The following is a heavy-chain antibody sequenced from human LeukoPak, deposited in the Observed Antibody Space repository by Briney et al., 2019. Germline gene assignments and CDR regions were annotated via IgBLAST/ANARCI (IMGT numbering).Heavy chain of an antibody. J-gene: IGHJ4*02. CDR2: TRFDDSYK. CDR3: AKDGDSSGWSPYGY. D-gene: IGHD6-19*01. CDR1: GFSFSSSG. Sequence: GGSLRLSCAASGFSFSSSGMHWVRQAPGKGPEWVAFTRFDDSYKAYGDSVKGRFTISRDNSKNTLYLQMNSLRAEDTAVYYCAKDGDSSGWSPYGYWGQGTLVTVSS. V-gene: IGHV3-30*02.